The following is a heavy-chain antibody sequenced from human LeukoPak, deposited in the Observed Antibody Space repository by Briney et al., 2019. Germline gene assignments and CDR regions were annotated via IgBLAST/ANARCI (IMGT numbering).Heavy chain of an antibody. CDR1: GGTFSIYA. D-gene: IGHD3-10*01. CDR2: IITIFGTS. CDR3: ARGGITMVRGSLSPFDY. Sequence: GSSVTVSFKASGGTFSIYAISWVRQAPGQGLEWMGGIITIFGTSNYAQKFQGRVTITADESTSTAYMELSSLRSEDTAVYYCARGGITMVRGSLSPFDYWGQGTLVTVSS. V-gene: IGHV1-69*13. J-gene: IGHJ4*02.